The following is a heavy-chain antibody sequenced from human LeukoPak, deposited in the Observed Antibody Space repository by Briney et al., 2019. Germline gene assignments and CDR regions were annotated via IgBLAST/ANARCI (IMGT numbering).Heavy chain of an antibody. D-gene: IGHD4-23*01. CDR2: IYYSGST. CDR1: GTSMTNTPSY. V-gene: IGHV4-39*07. J-gene: IGHJ4*02. Sequence: PSETVSLTCSVSGTSMTNTPSYWGWVRQPPGKGLEWIGSIYYSGSTYYNPSLKSRVTISVDTSKNQFSLKLSSVTAADTAVYYCARDQATTVEYFDYWGQGTLVTVSS. CDR3: ARDQATTVEYFDY.